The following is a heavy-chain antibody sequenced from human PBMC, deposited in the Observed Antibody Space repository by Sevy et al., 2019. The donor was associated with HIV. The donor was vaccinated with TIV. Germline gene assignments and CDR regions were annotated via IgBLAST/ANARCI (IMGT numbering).Heavy chain of an antibody. CDR3: VKDQGWDLLGYYDY. V-gene: IGHV3-23*01. J-gene: IGHJ4*02. CDR2: INGGGGST. Sequence: GGSLRLSCTASGFPFGSYAMSWVRQAPGKGLEWVSVINGGGGSTYYAASVKGRFTISRDNSKNTLFLQMISLRAEDTAVYYCVKDQGWDLLGYYDYWGQGTLVTVSS. D-gene: IGHD1-26*01. CDR1: GFPFGSYA.